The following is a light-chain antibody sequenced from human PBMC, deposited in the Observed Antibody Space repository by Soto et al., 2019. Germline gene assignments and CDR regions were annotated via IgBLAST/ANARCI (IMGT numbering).Light chain of an antibody. CDR1: QSVGTN. V-gene: IGKV3-15*01. CDR3: QQYYNWPPT. Sequence: IVMTQSPATLSVSPGERATLSRRASQSVGTNLAWYHQKPGQAPRLLISGASTRATGVPARFTGSGSGTEFTLTISSLQSEDFAVYYCQQYYNWPPTFGRGTKVEIK. J-gene: IGKJ1*01. CDR2: GAS.